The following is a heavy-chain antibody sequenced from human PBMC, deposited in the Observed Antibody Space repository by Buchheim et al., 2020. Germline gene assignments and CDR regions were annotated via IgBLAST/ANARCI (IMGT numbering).Heavy chain of an antibody. V-gene: IGHV3-30*18. CDR1: GFTFSSYG. CDR3: AKAGMCVGYDFWSVSLGEDYYYGMDV. Sequence: QVQLVESGGGVVQPGRSLRLSCAASGFTFSSYGMHWVRQAPGKGLEWVAVISYDGSNKYYADSVKGRFTISRDNSKNTLYMQMNSLRAEDTAVYYCAKAGMCVGYDFWSVSLGEDYYYGMDVCVQVIT. CDR2: ISYDGSNK. J-gene: IGHJ6*02. D-gene: IGHD3-3*01.